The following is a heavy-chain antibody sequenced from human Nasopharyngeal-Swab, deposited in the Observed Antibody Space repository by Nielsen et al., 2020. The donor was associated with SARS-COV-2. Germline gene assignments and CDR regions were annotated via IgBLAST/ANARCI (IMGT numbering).Heavy chain of an antibody. Sequence: WVRQAPGQGLEWMGGIIPIFGTANYAQKFQGRVTITADKSTSTAYMELSSLRSEDTAVYYCARDGGGIFGENYYYGMDVWGQGTTVTVS. J-gene: IGHJ6*02. CDR2: IIPIFGTA. CDR3: ARDGGGIFGENYYYGMDV. V-gene: IGHV1-69*06. D-gene: IGHD3-3*01.